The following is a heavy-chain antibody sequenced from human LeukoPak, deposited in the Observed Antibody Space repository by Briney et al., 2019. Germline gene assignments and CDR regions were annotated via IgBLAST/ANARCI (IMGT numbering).Heavy chain of an antibody. CDR1: GGSFSGYY. CDR3: ARFVELNWFDP. V-gene: IGHV4-34*01. J-gene: IGHJ5*02. CDR2: INHSGST. Sequence: SETLSLTCAVYGGSFSGYYWSWIRQPPGKGLEWIGEINHSGSTNYNPSLKSRVTISVDTSKNQFSLKLSSVTAADTAVYYCARFVELNWFDPWGQGTLVTVSS. D-gene: IGHD1-1*01.